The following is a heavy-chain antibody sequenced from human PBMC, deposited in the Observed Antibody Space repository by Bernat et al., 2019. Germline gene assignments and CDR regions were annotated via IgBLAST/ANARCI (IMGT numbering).Heavy chain of an antibody. Sequence: EVQLVESGGGLIQPGGSLRLSCAASGFTVSSNYMSWVRQAPGKGLEWVSVIYSGGRTYYADSVKGRFTISRDNSKNTLYLQMNSLRAEDTAVYYCASRSGSSGWATRDYWGQGTLVTVSS. V-gene: IGHV3-53*01. D-gene: IGHD6-19*01. J-gene: IGHJ4*02. CDR1: GFTVSSNY. CDR3: ASRSGSSGWATRDY. CDR2: IYSGGRT.